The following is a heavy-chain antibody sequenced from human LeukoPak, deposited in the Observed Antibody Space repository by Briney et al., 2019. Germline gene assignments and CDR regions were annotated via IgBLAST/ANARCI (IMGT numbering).Heavy chain of an antibody. CDR3: AREWSSGWSYFDY. CDR1: GGSFSGYY. Sequence: PSETQSLTCAVYGGSFSGYYWSWIRQPPGKGLEWIGEINHSGSTNYNPSLKSRVTISVDTSKNQFSLKLSSVTAADTAVYYCAREWSSGWSYFDYWGQGTLVTVSS. V-gene: IGHV4-34*01. J-gene: IGHJ4*02. D-gene: IGHD6-19*01. CDR2: INHSGST.